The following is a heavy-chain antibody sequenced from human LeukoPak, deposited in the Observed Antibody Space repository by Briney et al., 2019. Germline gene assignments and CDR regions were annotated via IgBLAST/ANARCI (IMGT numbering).Heavy chain of an antibody. V-gene: IGHV4-34*01. CDR3: ARVPRSYYYYYYMDV. CDR2: IDEKRRT. Sequence: PSETLSLTCAVYGSFSDHSWSWVRQPPGKGLEWIGEIDEKRRTSYSPSLTSRVTMSVDTSKNQFSLKLSSVTAADTAVYYCARVPRSYYYYYYMDVWGKGTTVTVSS. CDR1: GSFSDHS. J-gene: IGHJ6*03.